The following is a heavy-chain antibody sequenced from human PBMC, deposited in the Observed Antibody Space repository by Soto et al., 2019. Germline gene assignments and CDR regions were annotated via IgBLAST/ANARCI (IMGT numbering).Heavy chain of an antibody. J-gene: IGHJ5*02. D-gene: IGHD3-3*01. CDR2: IYYSGST. Sequence: SETLSLTCTVSGGSISSYYWSWIRQPPGKGLEWIGYIYYSGSTNYNPSLKSRVTISVDTSKNQFSLKLSSVTAADTAVYYCARHIIFGLVISWFDPWGQGPLVTVS. CDR3: ARHIIFGLVISWFDP. CDR1: GGSISSYY. V-gene: IGHV4-59*08.